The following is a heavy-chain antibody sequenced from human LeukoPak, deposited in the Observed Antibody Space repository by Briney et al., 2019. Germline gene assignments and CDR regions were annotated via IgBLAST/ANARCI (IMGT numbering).Heavy chain of an antibody. J-gene: IGHJ4*02. CDR1: GFTFSNYA. V-gene: IGHV3-23*01. CDR3: AKRRSGWYFIDY. D-gene: IGHD6-19*01. CDR2: ITGSGNST. Sequence: PGGSLRLSCAASGFTFSNYAMSWVRQAPWRRLEWVSAITGSGNSTFYAASVKGRFSVSRDNSKNTLYLQMNSLRAGDTAVYYCAKRRSGWYFIDYWGQGTLVTVSS.